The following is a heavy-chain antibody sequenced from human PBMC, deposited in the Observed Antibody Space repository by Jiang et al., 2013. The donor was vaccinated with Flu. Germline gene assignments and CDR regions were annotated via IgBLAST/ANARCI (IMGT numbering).Heavy chain of an antibody. CDR3: ARGYCSSTSCYPDAFDI. CDR2: IYPGDSDT. V-gene: IGHV5-51*01. CDR1: GYSFTSYW. Sequence: LKISCKGSGYSFTSYWIGWVRQMPGKGLEWMGIIYPGDSDTRYSPSFQGQVTISADKSISTAYLQWSSLKASDTAMYYCARGYCSSTSCYPDAFDIWGQGTMVTVSS. J-gene: IGHJ3*02. D-gene: IGHD2-2*01.